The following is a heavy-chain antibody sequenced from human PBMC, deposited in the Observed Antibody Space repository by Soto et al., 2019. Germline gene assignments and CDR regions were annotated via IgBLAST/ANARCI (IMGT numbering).Heavy chain of an antibody. J-gene: IGHJ4*02. V-gene: IGHV4-31*03. CDR3: ERVKDLNLDY. Sequence: SETLSLTCTVSGGSISSGGYYWSWIRQHPGKGLEWIGYIYYSGSTYYNPSLKSRVTISVDTSKNQFSLKLSSVTAADTAVYYCERVKDLNLDYWGQGTLVTVSS. D-gene: IGHD3-22*01. CDR1: GGSISSGGYY. CDR2: IYYSGST.